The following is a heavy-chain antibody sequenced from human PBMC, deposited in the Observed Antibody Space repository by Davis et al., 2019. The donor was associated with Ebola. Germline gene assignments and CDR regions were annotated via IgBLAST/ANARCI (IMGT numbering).Heavy chain of an antibody. V-gene: IGHV4-39*01. D-gene: IGHD6-19*01. CDR2: IYYSGST. Sequence: ESLKISCTVSGGSISSINNHWGWVRQPPGKGLEWIGNIYYSGSTNYNPSLKSRVTISVDTSKNQFSLKLSSVTAADTSIYYCASLGTHYTSGWDYFDYWGQGTLVTVSS. J-gene: IGHJ4*01. CDR3: ASLGTHYTSGWDYFDY. CDR1: GGSISSINNH.